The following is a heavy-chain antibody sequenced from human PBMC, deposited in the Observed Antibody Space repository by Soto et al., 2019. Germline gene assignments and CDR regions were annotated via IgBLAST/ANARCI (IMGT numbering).Heavy chain of an antibody. D-gene: IGHD3-3*01. J-gene: IGHJ4*02. CDR2: INEHGSET. V-gene: IGHV3-7*02. CDR3: ATHSRFKKDY. Sequence: EVQLVQSGGDLVQPGGSLRLSCVVSELTFRNEWMTWVRQAPGKGLEWVASINEHGSETYYVDSVKGRFIISRDNPKNSLFLQMNRLSAEATAVDYCATHSRFKKDYWGQGTLVTVSS. CDR1: ELTFRNEW.